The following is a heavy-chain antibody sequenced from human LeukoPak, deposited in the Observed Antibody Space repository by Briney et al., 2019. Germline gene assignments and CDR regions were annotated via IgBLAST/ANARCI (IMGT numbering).Heavy chain of an antibody. Sequence: SETLSLTCTVSGGSISSSSYYWGWVRQPPGKGLEWIGSIYYSGSTYYNPSLKSRVTISVDTSKNQFSLKLSSVTAADTAVYYCARLFRDVTTFDYWGQGTLVTVSS. CDR1: GGSISSSSYY. D-gene: IGHD1-1*01. CDR3: ARLFRDVTTFDY. V-gene: IGHV4-39*01. CDR2: IYYSGST. J-gene: IGHJ4*02.